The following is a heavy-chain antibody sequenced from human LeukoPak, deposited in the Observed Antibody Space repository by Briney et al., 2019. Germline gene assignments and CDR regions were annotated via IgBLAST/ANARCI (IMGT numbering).Heavy chain of an antibody. J-gene: IGHJ4*02. CDR1: GYPFTTYY. D-gene: IGHD4-17*01. CDR2: INPKNGDS. V-gene: IGHV1-2*02. Sequence: ASVTVSCKASGYPFTTYYIHWVRQAPGQGLEWMGCINPKNGDSKYAQKFQGRVTMTRATSIATAYMEVSRLTSDDTAVYFCARAGYDYGDSSDFWGQGTLVTVSS. CDR3: ARAGYDYGDSSDF.